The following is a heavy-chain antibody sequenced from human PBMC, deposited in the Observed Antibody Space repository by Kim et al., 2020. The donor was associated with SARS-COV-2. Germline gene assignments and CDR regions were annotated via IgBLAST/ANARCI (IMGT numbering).Heavy chain of an antibody. D-gene: IGHD7-27*01. CDR1: GFTFSRYA. J-gene: IGHJ4*02. V-gene: IGHV3-30*04. Sequence: GGSLRLSCAASGFTFSRYAMHWVRQAPGKGLECVALMSYDGKNKKYADSVKGRFTISRDNSKNTLYLQVNDLQPEDTAVYYCARDDWGSIDYWGQGTLVTVS. CDR2: MSYDGKNK. CDR3: ARDDWGSIDY.